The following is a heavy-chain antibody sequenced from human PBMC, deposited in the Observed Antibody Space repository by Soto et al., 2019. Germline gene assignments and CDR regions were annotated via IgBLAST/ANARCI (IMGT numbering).Heavy chain of an antibody. J-gene: IGHJ6*02. CDR1: GFTFSNAW. Sequence: GGSLRLSCAASGFTFSNAWMNWVRQAPGKGLEWVGRIKSKTDSGTTDYDAPVKGRFTISRDDTKNTLNLQMKSLKTEDLAVYYCTTAARGYSSSWAWSYYYYGMDVWGQGATVTVSS. V-gene: IGHV3-15*07. D-gene: IGHD6-13*01. CDR2: IKSKTDSGTT. CDR3: TTAARGYSSSWAWSYYYYGMDV.